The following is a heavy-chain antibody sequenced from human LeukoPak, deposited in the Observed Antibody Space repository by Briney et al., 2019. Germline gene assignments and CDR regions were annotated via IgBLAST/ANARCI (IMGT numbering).Heavy chain of an antibody. V-gene: IGHV4-59*08. CDR1: GGSISSYY. J-gene: IGHJ4*02. CDR2: IYYSGCT. CDR3: ARHFGRGYSYGFSLQFDY. D-gene: IGHD5-18*01. Sequence: SETLSLTCAVSGGSISSYYWSWIRQPPGKGLEWIGYIYYSGCTNYNPSLKSRVTISVDTSKNQFSLKLSSVTAADTAVYYCARHFGRGYSYGFSLQFDYWGQGTLVTVSS.